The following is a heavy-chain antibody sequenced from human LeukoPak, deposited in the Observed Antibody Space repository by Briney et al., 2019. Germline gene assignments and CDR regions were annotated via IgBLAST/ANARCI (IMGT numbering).Heavy chain of an antibody. J-gene: IGHJ5*02. CDR3: ARLGAKLRYFDWSKFENAWFDP. CDR2: IIPIFGTA. V-gene: IGHV1-69*05. Sequence: SVKVSCKASGGTFSSYAISWVRQAPGQGLEWMGGIIPIFGTANYAQKLQGRVTMTTDTSTSTAYMELRSLRSDDTAVYYCARLGAKLRYFDWSKFENAWFDPWGQGTLVTVSS. CDR1: GGTFSSYA. D-gene: IGHD3-9*01.